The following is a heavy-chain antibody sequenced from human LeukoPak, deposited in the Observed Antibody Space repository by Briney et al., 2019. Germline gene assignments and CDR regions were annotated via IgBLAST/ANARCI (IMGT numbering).Heavy chain of an antibody. V-gene: IGHV7-4-1*02. Sequence: ASVKVSCKASGYTFTSYYMHWVRQAPGQGLEWMGWINTNTGNPTYAQGFTGLFVFSLDTSVSTAYLQISSLKAEDTAVYYCARGTDCSGGSCYPDPSPYYYYYMDVWGKGTTVTVSS. CDR1: GYTFTSYY. D-gene: IGHD2-15*01. CDR3: ARGTDCSGGSCYPDPSPYYYYYMDV. J-gene: IGHJ6*03. CDR2: INTNTGNP.